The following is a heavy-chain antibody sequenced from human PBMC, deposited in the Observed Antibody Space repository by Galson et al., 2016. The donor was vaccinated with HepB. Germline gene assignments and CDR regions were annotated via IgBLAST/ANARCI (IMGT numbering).Heavy chain of an antibody. Sequence: SLRLSCAASGFSFGTYAIHWVRQAPGKGLEWLAVISYDGTKRHYAESVKGRFTVSRDNSKNVLFLEMNSLRPYDTSVYYCARDQGATVTKYFFFFLDVWGPGTSVTVS. CDR1: GFSFGTYA. V-gene: IGHV3-30*04. CDR2: ISYDGTKR. CDR3: ARDQGATVTKYFFFFLDV. J-gene: IGHJ6*02. D-gene: IGHD4-17*01.